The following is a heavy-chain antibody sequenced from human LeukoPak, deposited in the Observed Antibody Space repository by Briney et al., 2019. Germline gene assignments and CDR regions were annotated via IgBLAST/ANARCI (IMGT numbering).Heavy chain of an antibody. D-gene: IGHD3-10*01. Sequence: GGALQIPSNGSGGRFTNYWIGWGRRLPGKGGEGMGIIYPGDSDTRYSPSFQGQVTISADRATSTAYLQWSSLKASDSAMYYCARRPLRSQNWFSPWGQGTLVTVSS. J-gene: IGHJ5*02. CDR2: IYPGDSDT. V-gene: IGHV5-51*01. CDR3: ARRPLRSQNWFSP. CDR1: GGRFTNYW.